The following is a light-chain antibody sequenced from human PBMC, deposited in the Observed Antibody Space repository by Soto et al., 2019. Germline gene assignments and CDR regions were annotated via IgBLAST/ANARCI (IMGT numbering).Light chain of an antibody. V-gene: IGKV3-20*01. J-gene: IGKJ5*01. CDR3: QQYGSPPIT. Sequence: EIVLTQSPGTLSLSPGERATLSCRASQSVSSSYLARYQQKPGQAPRLLIYGASSRATGIPDRFSGSGSGTDFTLIISRLEPEDFAVYYCQQYGSPPITFGQGTRLEIK. CDR1: QSVSSSY. CDR2: GAS.